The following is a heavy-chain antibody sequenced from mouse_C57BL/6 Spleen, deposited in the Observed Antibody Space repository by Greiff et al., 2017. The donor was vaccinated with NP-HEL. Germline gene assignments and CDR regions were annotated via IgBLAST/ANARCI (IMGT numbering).Heavy chain of an antibody. CDR2: INPNNGGT. D-gene: IGHD3-2*02. J-gene: IGHJ1*03. CDR1: GYTFTDYN. CDR3: SRQLRLPYWYFDV. Sequence: EVQLQQSGPELVKPGASVKMSCKASGYTFTDYNMHWVKQSHGKSLEWIGYINPNNGGTSYNQKFKGKATLTVNKSSSTAYMELRSLTSEDSAVYYCSRQLRLPYWYFDVWGTGTTVTVSS. V-gene: IGHV1-22*01.